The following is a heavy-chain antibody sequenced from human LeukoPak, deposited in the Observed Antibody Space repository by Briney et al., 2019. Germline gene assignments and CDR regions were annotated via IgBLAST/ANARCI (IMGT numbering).Heavy chain of an antibody. CDR3: AKDRERGDY. V-gene: IGHV3-23*01. CDR2: ISGSGGST. Sequence: LVCVSSISGSGGSTYYADSVKGPFTISRDNSKNTLYLQMNSLRAEDTAVYYCAKDRERGDYWGQGTLVTVSS. J-gene: IGHJ4*02. D-gene: IGHD1-26*01.